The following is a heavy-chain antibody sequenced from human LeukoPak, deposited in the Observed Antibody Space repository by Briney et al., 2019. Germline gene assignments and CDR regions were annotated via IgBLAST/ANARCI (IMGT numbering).Heavy chain of an antibody. J-gene: IGHJ5*02. CDR3: ARDRRGTGTTNWFDP. D-gene: IGHD1-7*01. Sequence: GGSLRLSCAASGFTFSSYSMNWVRQAPGKVLEWVSSISSSSSYIYYADSVKGRFTISRDNAKNSLYLQMNSLRAEDTAVYYCARDRRGTGTTNWFDPWGQGTLVTVSS. CDR2: ISSSSSYI. V-gene: IGHV3-21*01. CDR1: GFTFSSYS.